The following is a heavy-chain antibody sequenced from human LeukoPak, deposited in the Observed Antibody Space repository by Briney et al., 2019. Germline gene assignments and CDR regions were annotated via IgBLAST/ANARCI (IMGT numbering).Heavy chain of an antibody. CDR3: ARITSGSPTGY. J-gene: IGHJ4*02. CDR1: GVTFSSYA. CDR2: IGASGGST. D-gene: IGHD1-26*01. Sequence: GGSLRLSCEDSGVTFSSYAMTWVSQAPGKGLEWVAAIGASGGSTYYADSVKGRFTISRDNSENTLYLQMNSLRAEDTAVYYCARITSGSPTGYWGQGTLVTVSS. V-gene: IGHV3-23*01.